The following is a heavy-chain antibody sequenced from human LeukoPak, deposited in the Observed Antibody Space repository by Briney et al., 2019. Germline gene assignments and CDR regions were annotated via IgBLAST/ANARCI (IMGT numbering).Heavy chain of an antibody. CDR1: GFSFSNYA. Sequence: GGSLRLSCAASGFSFSNYAMSWVRQAPGKGLEWVSGISGTGGTTYYVDSVKGRFTISRDNSKNTLFLQMNSLRADDTAVYYCAKSSPRPGDRWGQGTLVTVSS. CDR3: AKSSPRPGDR. D-gene: IGHD6-6*01. CDR2: ISGTGGTT. V-gene: IGHV3-23*01. J-gene: IGHJ5*02.